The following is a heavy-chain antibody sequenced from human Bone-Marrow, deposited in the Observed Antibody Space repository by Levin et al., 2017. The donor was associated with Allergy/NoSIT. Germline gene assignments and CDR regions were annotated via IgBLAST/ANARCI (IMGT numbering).Heavy chain of an antibody. CDR1: GYIFSDYF. Sequence: ASVKVSCKASGYIFSDYFLYWMRQVPGHGLEWMGRISPNNGDTNYAEKFQGRVTMTRDTSSNTAYMGLNSLTSDDTAVYYCAGAACASTWCSTYFDYWGRGTLITVAS. CDR3: AGAACASTWCSTYFDY. J-gene: IGHJ4*02. V-gene: IGHV1-2*06. CDR2: ISPNNGDT. D-gene: IGHD6-13*01.